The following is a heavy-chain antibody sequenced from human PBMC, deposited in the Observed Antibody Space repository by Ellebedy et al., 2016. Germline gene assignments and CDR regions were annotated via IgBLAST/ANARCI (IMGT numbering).Heavy chain of an antibody. D-gene: IGHD6-19*01. Sequence: GGSLRLSCAGSGFNFRSTAIHWVRQAPGKGLEWVTIISYDGSHIRYVDSVKGRFTISRDNAKNSLYLQMNSLRAEDTAMYYCAGGSGWLCDQWGQGTLVTVSS. V-gene: IGHV3-30*03. CDR2: ISYDGSHI. CDR3: AGGSGWLCDQ. J-gene: IGHJ4*02. CDR1: GFNFRSTA.